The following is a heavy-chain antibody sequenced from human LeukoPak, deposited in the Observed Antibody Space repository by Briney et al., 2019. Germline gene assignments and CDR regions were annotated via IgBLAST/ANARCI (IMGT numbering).Heavy chain of an antibody. CDR1: GGSVSSYY. V-gene: IGHV4-59*02. CDR2: ISYSGGT. Sequence: KASETLSLTCTVSGGSVSSYYWSWLRQPPGKELEWIGDISYSGGTIYKDSLKGRVTISVDTSKNQFSLKVNSVTAADTAVYYCARGGYCSSTSCYKEHWGQGTLVTVSS. CDR3: ARGGYCSSTSCYKEH. J-gene: IGHJ1*01. D-gene: IGHD2-2*02.